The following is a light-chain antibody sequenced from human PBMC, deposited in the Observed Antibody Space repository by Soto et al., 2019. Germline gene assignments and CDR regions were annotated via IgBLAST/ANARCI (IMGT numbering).Light chain of an antibody. CDR3: QQSYSTPFT. Sequence: DIQMTQSPSSLSASVGDRVTITCQASQSSSSYLNWYQQRPGKAPKLLIFDASSLQSGVPSRFSGSGSGTEFTLTISSLQPEDSATYYCQQSYSTPFTFGPGTKVDVK. CDR1: QSSSSY. CDR2: DAS. V-gene: IGKV1-39*01. J-gene: IGKJ3*01.